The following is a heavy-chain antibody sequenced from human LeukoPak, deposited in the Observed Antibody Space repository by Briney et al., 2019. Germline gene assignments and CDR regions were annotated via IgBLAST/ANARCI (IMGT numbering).Heavy chain of an antibody. J-gene: IGHJ4*02. CDR3: AKSGLSRFDY. CDR2: ISGSGGST. V-gene: IGHV3-23*01. CDR1: GFTFSSYG. Sequence: GGTLRLSCAASGFTFSSYGMSWVRQAPGKGLEWVSAISGSGGSTYYADSVKGRFTISRDNSKNTLYLQMNSLRAEDTAVYYCAKSGLSRFDYWGQGTLVTVSS. D-gene: IGHD4/OR15-4a*01.